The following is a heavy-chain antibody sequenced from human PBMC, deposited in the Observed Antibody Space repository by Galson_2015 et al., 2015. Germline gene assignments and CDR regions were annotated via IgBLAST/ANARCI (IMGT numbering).Heavy chain of an antibody. CDR2: ISGSGGST. CDR3: AKVEGNGYNYDYYFDY. D-gene: IGHD5-24*01. Sequence: SLRLSCAASGFTFSSYAMSWVRQAPGKGLEWVSAISGSGGSTYYADSVKGRFIISRDNSKNTLYLQMNSLRAEDTAVYYCAKVEGNGYNYDYYFDYWGQRTLVTVSS. V-gene: IGHV3-23*01. CDR1: GFTFSSYA. J-gene: IGHJ4*02.